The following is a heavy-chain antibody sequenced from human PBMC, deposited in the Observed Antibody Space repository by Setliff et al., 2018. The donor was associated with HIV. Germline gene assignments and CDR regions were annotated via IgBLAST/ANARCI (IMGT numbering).Heavy chain of an antibody. CDR2: INPNSGGT. CDR1: GYTFTGYY. Sequence: ASVKVSCKASGYTFTGYYMHWVRQAPGQGLEWMGWINPNSGGTNYAQKFQGRVTMTRDTSISTAYMELSRLRSDDTAVYYCARSYRVAGTGNAYWGQGTLVTVSS. CDR3: ARSYRVAGTGNAY. D-gene: IGHD6-19*01. V-gene: IGHV1-2*02. J-gene: IGHJ4*02.